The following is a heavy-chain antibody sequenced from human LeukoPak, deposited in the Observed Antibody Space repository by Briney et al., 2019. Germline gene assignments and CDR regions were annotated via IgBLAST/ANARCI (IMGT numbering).Heavy chain of an antibody. CDR3: ARGGYSYGRTPDY. J-gene: IGHJ4*02. V-gene: IGHV3-7*01. CDR2: IKQDGSEK. D-gene: IGHD5-18*01. CDR1: GFTFSSYA. Sequence: GRSLRLSCAASGFTFSSYAMHWVRQAPGKGLEWVANIKQDGSEKYYVDSVKGRFTISRDNAKNSLYLQMNSLRAEDTAVYYCARGGYSYGRTPDYWGQGTLVTVSS.